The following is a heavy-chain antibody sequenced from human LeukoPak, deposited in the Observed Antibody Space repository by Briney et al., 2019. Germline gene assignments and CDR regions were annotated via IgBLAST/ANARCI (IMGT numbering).Heavy chain of an antibody. D-gene: IGHD2-2*01. CDR1: GGSISSGSYY. J-gene: IGHJ6*03. CDR2: ISTSGNT. Sequence: PSQTLSLTCTVSGGSISSGSYYWSWIRQPAGKGLEWIGRISTSGNTNYNPSLKSRVTISVDTSKNQLSLKLSSVTAADTTVYYCARDRSLYCSSISCSSSIYYHYYMDVWGKGTTVTVSS. CDR3: ARDRSLYCSSISCSSSIYYHYYMDV. V-gene: IGHV4-61*02.